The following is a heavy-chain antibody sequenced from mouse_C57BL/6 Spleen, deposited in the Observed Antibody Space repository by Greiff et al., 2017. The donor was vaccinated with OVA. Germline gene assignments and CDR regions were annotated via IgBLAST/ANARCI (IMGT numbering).Heavy chain of an antibody. J-gene: IGHJ3*01. CDR3: ARGGSYYSNPWFAY. CDR2: ISYSGST. CDR1: GYSITSGYD. V-gene: IGHV3-1*01. D-gene: IGHD2-5*01. Sequence: VQLKESGPGMVKPSQSLSLTCTVTGYSITSGYDWHWIRHFPGNKLEWMGYISYSGSTNYNPSLKSRISITHDTSKNHFFLKLNSVTTEDTATYYCARGGSYYSNPWFAYWGQGTLVTVSA.